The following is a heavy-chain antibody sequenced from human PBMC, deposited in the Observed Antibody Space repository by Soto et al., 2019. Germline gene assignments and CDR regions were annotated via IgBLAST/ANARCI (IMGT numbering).Heavy chain of an antibody. V-gene: IGHV1-69*13. CDR2: IIPIFGTA. Sequence: SVKVSCKASGGTFSSYAISWVRQAPGQGLEWMGGIIPIFGTANYAQKFQGRVTITADESTSTAYMELSSLRSKDTAVYYCAREYYYEISGYYSLDYWGQGTLVTVSS. CDR3: AREYYYEISGYYSLDY. J-gene: IGHJ4*02. CDR1: GGTFSSYA. D-gene: IGHD3-22*01.